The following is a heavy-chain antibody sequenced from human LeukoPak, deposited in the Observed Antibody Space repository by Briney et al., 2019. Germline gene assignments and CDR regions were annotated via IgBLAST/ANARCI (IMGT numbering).Heavy chain of an antibody. CDR2: IIAYNGNT. Sequence: ASVKVSCKASGYTFTSYGISWVRQAPGQGLEWMGCIIAYNGNTNYAQKFQGRVTMTTDTSTSTAYLELSSLRTDDTAVYYCARGAMYYDYVWGSYRFGTFDYWGQGTLVTVSS. D-gene: IGHD3-16*02. J-gene: IGHJ4*02. CDR1: GYTFTSYG. CDR3: ARGAMYYDYVWGSYRFGTFDY. V-gene: IGHV1-18*01.